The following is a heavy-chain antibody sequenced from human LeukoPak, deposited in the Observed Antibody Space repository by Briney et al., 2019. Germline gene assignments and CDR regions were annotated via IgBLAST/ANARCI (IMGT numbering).Heavy chain of an antibody. V-gene: IGHV3-23*01. D-gene: IGHD3-10*01. Sequence: PGGSLRLSCAASGFTVSSNYMSWVRQAPGKGLEWVSGVSGSGGSTFYADSVKGRFTISRDSSTNTLYLQMNSLRAEDTAVYYCAKEAYGSGSAEYFQHWGQGTLVTVSS. CDR3: AKEAYGSGSAEYFQH. J-gene: IGHJ1*01. CDR1: GFTVSSNY. CDR2: VSGSGGST.